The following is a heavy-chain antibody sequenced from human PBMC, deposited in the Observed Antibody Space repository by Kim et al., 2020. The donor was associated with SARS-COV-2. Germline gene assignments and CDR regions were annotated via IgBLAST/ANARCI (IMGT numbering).Heavy chain of an antibody. D-gene: IGHD3-22*01. CDR1: GFSLSTSGMC. CDR3: ARIPPYDSSGYWGGAFDI. V-gene: IGHV2-70*01. J-gene: IGHJ3*02. CDR2: IDWDDDK. Sequence: SGPTLVNPTQTLTLTCTFSGFSLSTSGMCVSWIRQPPGKALEWLALIDWDDDKYYSTSLKTRLTISKDTSKNQVVLTMTNMDPVDTATYYCARIPPYDSSGYWGGAFDIWGQGTMVTVSS.